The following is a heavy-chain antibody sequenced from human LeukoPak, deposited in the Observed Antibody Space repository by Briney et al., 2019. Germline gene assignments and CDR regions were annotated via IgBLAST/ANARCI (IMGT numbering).Heavy chain of an antibody. Sequence: GGSLRLSCAASGFTFSVAWMHWVRQAPGKGLVWVSVIKSDGSDTSYADSAKGRFTISRDDAKNTVYLQMSSLRDEDTAVYYCAKDYYGSLEYWGQGTLVTVSS. J-gene: IGHJ4*02. CDR2: IKSDGSDT. CDR3: AKDYYGSLEY. D-gene: IGHD3-10*01. V-gene: IGHV3-74*03. CDR1: GFTFSVAW.